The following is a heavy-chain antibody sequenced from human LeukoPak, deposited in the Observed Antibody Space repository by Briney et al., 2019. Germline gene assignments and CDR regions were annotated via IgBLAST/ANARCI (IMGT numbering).Heavy chain of an antibody. CDR3: ARSMGYIAAAEFDY. V-gene: IGHV1-18*01. CDR2: ISAYNGNT. D-gene: IGHD6-13*01. CDR1: GYTFSSYG. J-gene: IGHJ4*02. Sequence: GASVKVSCKASGYTFSSYGISWVRQAPGQGLEWMGWISAYNGNTNYAQKLQGRVTMTTDTSTSTAYMELRSLRSDDTAVYYCARSMGYIAAAEFDYWGQGTLVTVSS.